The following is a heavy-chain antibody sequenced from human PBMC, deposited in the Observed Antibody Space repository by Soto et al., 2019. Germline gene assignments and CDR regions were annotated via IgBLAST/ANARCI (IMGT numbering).Heavy chain of an antibody. CDR3: ANGGSGLSPYYMDV. Sequence: GGSLRLSCAASGFTFSSYGVHWVRQAPGKGLEWVAVISYDGSNKHYADSVKGRFTISRDNSKTTLYLQMNSLRAEDTAVYYCANGGSGLSPYYMDVWGKGTTVTVSS. CDR1: GFTFSSYG. V-gene: IGHV3-30-3*01. J-gene: IGHJ6*03. CDR2: ISYDGSNK. D-gene: IGHD3-3*01.